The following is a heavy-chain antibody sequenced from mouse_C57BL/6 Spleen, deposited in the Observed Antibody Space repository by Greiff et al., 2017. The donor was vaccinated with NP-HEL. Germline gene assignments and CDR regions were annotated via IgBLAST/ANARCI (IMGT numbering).Heavy chain of an antibody. CDR3: TRNGYYLAMDY. Sequence: QVQLQQSGAELVRPGASVTLSCKASGYTFTDYEMHWVKQTPVHGLEWIGAIDPETGGTAYNQKFKGKAILTADKSSSTAYMELRSLTSEDSAVYYCTRNGYYLAMDYWGKGTSVTVSS. CDR1: GYTFTDYE. V-gene: IGHV1-15*01. J-gene: IGHJ4*01. CDR2: IDPETGGT. D-gene: IGHD2-3*01.